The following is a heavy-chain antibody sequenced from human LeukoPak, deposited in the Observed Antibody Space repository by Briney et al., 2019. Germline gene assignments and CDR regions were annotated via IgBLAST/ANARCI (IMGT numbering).Heavy chain of an antibody. J-gene: IGHJ5*02. CDR3: ARVIAVAGRSTWFDP. V-gene: IGHV1-18*01. Sequence: ASVKVSRKASGYTFTSYGISWVRQAPGQGREWMGWISAYNGNTNYAQKLQGRVTMTTDTSTSTAYMELRSLRSDDTAVYYCARVIAVAGRSTWFDPWGQGTLVTVSS. D-gene: IGHD6-19*01. CDR1: GYTFTSYG. CDR2: ISAYNGNT.